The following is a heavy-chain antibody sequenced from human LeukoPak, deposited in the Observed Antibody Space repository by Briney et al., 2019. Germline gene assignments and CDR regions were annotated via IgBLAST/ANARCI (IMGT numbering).Heavy chain of an antibody. CDR2: INPNSGGT. CDR3: ARGGTYYYGSGSHYFDY. D-gene: IGHD3-10*01. J-gene: IGHJ4*02. V-gene: IGHV1-2*02. CDR1: GGTFRTNG. Sequence: ASVKVSCKASGGTFRTNGISWVRQGPGQGLEWMGWINPNSGGTNYAQKFQGRVTMTRDTSISTAYMELSRLRSDDTAVYYCARGGTYYYGSGSHYFDYWGQGTLVTVSS.